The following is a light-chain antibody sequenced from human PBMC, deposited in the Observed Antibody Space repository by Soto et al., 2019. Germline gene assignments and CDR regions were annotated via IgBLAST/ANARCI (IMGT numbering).Light chain of an antibody. J-gene: IGKJ5*01. V-gene: IGKV1-33*01. CDR3: QQYDNLPT. Sequence: DNQMTQSPSSLSASVGARATITCQASQDISNYVNWYQQKPGKAPKLLIYDASNLETGVPSRFSGSGSGTDFTFTISSLQPEDIATYYCQQYDNLPTFGQGTRLET. CDR2: DAS. CDR1: QDISNY.